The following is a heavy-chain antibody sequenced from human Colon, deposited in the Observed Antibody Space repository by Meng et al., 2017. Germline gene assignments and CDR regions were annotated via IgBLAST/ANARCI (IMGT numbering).Heavy chain of an antibody. CDR1: VTCVNSGKHY. J-gene: IGHJ4*02. D-gene: IGHD1-26*01. V-gene: IGHV4-61*01. CDR3: AGGPWEFDY. Sequence: QVRDAGPGPLRPSATTCPTCTGSVTCVNSGKHYWSWIQQPPGKGLKYIAYVDYSGSTHYNPSLKSRVTMSVDTSKKQLSLKLGSVTAADTAVYYCAGGPWEFDYWGQGTLVTVSS. CDR2: VDYSGST.